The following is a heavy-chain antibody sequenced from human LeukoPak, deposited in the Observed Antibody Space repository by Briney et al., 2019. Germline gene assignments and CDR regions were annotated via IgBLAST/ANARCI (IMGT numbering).Heavy chain of an antibody. D-gene: IGHD3-10*01. V-gene: IGHV4-34*01. CDR2: INQSGST. Sequence: SETLSLTCAVHGGSFSGNYWSWIRQPPGKGLEWIGEINQSGSTNYNPSLKSRVTISVDTSKNQFSLKLSSVTAADTAVYYCARGYGSGSYYHYWGQGTLVTVSS. J-gene: IGHJ4*02. CDR3: ARGYGSGSYYHY. CDR1: GGSFSGNY.